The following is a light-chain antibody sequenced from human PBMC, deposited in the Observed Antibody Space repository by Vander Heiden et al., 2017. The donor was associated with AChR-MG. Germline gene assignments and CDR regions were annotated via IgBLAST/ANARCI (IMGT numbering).Light chain of an antibody. J-gene: IGLJ2*01. CDR3: SSYTTTSTVI. CDR2: EVS. CDR1: SSDIGNSNY. Sequence: QSALTQPASVSGSPGQLTTISCTGTSSDIGNSNYVSWFQQHPGKAPKVLIYEVSNRPSGVSRSFSGSKSGNTASLTISGLQPDDESHYYCSSYTTTSTVIFGGGTKLTVL. V-gene: IGLV2-14*01.